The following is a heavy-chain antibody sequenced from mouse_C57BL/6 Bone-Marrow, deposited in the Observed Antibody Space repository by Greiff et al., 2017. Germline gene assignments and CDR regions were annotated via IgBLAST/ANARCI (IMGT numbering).Heavy chain of an antibody. Sequence: VQLQQSGAELVRPGASVKLSCTASGFNIKDDYMHWVKQRPEQGLEWIGWIDPENGDTEYASKFQGKATITANTSSNTAYLQLSSLTSEDTAVYYCTTWYFDVWGTGTTVTVSS. V-gene: IGHV14-4*01. CDR3: TTWYFDV. J-gene: IGHJ1*03. CDR2: IDPENGDT. CDR1: GFNIKDDY.